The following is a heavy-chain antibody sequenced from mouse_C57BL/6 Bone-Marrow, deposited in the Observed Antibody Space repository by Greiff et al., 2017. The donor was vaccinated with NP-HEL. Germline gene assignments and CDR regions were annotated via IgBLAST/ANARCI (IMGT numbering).Heavy chain of an antibody. D-gene: IGHD1-1*01. CDR2: IYPGSGNT. CDR3: AREDLFEGSNFDY. CDR1: GYTFTDYY. V-gene: IGHV1-76*01. Sequence: VQLQQSGAELVRPGASVKLSCKASGYTFTDYYINWVKQRPGQGLEWIARIYPGSGNTYYNEKFKGKATLNAEKSSSTAYMQLSSLTSEDSAVYFFAREDLFEGSNFDYWGQGTTLTVSS. J-gene: IGHJ2*01.